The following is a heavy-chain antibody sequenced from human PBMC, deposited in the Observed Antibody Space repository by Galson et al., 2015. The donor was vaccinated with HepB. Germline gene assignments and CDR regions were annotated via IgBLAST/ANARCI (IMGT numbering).Heavy chain of an antibody. Sequence: SLRLSCAASGFTFSSYAMSWVRQAPGKGLEWVSAISGSGGSTYYADSVKGRFTISRDNSKNTLYLQMNSLRAEDTAVYYCAKQTRGYSYGLIVAWGQGTLVTVSS. CDR3: AKQTRGYSYGLIVA. D-gene: IGHD5-18*01. J-gene: IGHJ4*02. CDR2: ISGSGGST. CDR1: GFTFSSYA. V-gene: IGHV3-23*01.